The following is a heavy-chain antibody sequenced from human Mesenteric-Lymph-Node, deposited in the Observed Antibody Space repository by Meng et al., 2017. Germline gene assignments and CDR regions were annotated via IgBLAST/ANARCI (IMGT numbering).Heavy chain of an antibody. CDR3: ARDWYSKYLDY. CDR1: GFTFSSFG. Sequence: GESLKISCAASGFTFSSFGMHWVRQGPGKGLEWVASMWYDGGGKYYADSVQGRFTISRDNSKNTLYLQMNSLRAEDTAVYYCARDWYSKYLDYWGQGTLVTVSS. J-gene: IGHJ4*02. V-gene: IGHV3-33*01. CDR2: MWYDGGGK. D-gene: IGHD2-21*02.